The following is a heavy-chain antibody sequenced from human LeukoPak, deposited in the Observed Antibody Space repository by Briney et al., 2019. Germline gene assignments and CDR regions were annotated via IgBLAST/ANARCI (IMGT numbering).Heavy chain of an antibody. J-gene: IGHJ2*01. CDR2: IKEDGSEE. CDR1: GFSFSAYW. D-gene: IGHD5/OR15-5a*01. CDR3: ARCVFGLNTRNWFFDL. Sequence: GGSLRLSCEASGFSFSAYWMSWVRQAPGKGLEWVANIKEDGSEEYYVDSVKGRFTISRDNAKNSLYLQMNSLRAEHTAVFFCARCVFGLNTRNWFFDLRGRGTLVTVSS. V-gene: IGHV3-7*05.